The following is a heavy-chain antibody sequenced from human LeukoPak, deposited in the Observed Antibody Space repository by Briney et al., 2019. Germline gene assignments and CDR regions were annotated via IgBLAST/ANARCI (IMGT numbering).Heavy chain of an antibody. J-gene: IGHJ4*02. Sequence: GGSLRLSCAASGFTFNTYWMSWVRQAPGKGLEWVANIKQDGSEKYYVDSVKGRFTISRDNAKNSLYLQMNSLRAEDTAVYYCARGPDCSSTSCYRAGGYWGQGTLVTVSS. CDR3: ARGPDCSSTSCYRAGGY. D-gene: IGHD2-2*01. CDR2: IKQDGSEK. CDR1: GFTFNTYW. V-gene: IGHV3-7*01.